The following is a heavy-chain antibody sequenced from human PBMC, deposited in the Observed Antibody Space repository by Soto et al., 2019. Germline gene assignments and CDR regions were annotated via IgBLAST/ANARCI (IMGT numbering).Heavy chain of an antibody. J-gene: IGHJ5*02. CDR3: ARPGYCSGGSCYFGRNYWFDP. Sequence: GGSLRLSCAASGFTFSSYAMHWVRQAPGKGLEWVAVISYDGSNKYYADSVKGRFTISRDNSKNTLYLQMNSLRAEDTAVYYCARPGYCSGGSCYFGRNYWFDPWGQGTLVTVSS. V-gene: IGHV3-30-3*01. D-gene: IGHD2-15*01. CDR2: ISYDGSNK. CDR1: GFTFSSYA.